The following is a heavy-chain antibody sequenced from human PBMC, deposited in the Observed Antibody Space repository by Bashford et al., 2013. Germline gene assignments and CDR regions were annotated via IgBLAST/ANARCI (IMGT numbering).Heavy chain of an antibody. CDR2: IKQDGSEM. D-gene: IGHD5-12*01. J-gene: IGHJ6*01. Sequence: VRQAPGKGLEWVANIKQDGSEMYYVDSVKGRFTISRDNAKNSLYLQMNSLRAEDTAVYYCARDNSGYDYVSVGLSTYYGMDVVGTKGPRSPSPQ. V-gene: IGHV3-7*01. CDR3: ARDNSGYDYVSVGLSTYYGMDV.